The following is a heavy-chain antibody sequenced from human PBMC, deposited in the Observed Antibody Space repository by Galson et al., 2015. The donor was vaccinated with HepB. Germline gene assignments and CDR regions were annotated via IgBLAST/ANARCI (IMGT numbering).Heavy chain of an antibody. J-gene: IGHJ4*02. CDR2: ISYDGSNK. D-gene: IGHD3-16*01. Sequence: SLRLSCAASGFTFSSYAMHWVRQAPGKGLEWVAVISYDGSNKYYADSVKGRFTISRDNSKNTLYLQMNSLRAEDTAVYYCAREGHYDYVWGSWGSSNAFDYWGQGTLVTVSS. CDR1: GFTFSSYA. CDR3: AREGHYDYVWGSWGSSNAFDY. V-gene: IGHV3-30-3*01.